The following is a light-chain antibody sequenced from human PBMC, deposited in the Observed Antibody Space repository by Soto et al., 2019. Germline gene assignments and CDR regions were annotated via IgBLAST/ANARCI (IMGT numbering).Light chain of an antibody. V-gene: IGKV3D-15*01. J-gene: IGKJ1*01. CDR1: ESVSTN. CDR3: NQRQSWPRT. CDR2: GAS. Sequence: EIVMTQSPATLSVSHGERATLSCRASESVSTNLAWYQQKAGQAHRLLIYGASSRATGIQDRFSGSGSGTDFTLTIRDVQPEDFAVYYCNQRQSWPRTVGQGTKVDI.